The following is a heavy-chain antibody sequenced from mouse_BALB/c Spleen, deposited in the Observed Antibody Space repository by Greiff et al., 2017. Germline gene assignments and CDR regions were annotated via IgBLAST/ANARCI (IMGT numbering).Heavy chain of an antibody. J-gene: IGHJ4*01. CDR2: IWAGGST. Sequence: QVHVKQSGPGLVAPSQSLSITCTVSGFSLTSYGVHWVRQPPGKGLEWLGVIWAGGSTNYNSALMSRLSISKDNSKSQVFLKMNSLQTDDTAMYYCARDGSSYNYYAMDYWGQGTSVTVSS. V-gene: IGHV2-9*02. CDR1: GFSLTSYG. CDR3: ARDGSSYNYYAMDY. D-gene: IGHD1-1*01.